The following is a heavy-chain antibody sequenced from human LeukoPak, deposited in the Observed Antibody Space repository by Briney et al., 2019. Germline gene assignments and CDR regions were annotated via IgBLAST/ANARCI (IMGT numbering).Heavy chain of an antibody. CDR1: GGSISSSSYY. CDR2: IYYSGST. Sequence: SETPSLTCTVSGGSISSSSYYWGWMRQPPGKGLEGIGSIYYSGSTYYNPSLKSRVTISVDTSKNQFSLKLSSVTAADTAVYYCASLGRLRPYYYYYMDVWGKGTTVTVSS. V-gene: IGHV4-39*05. J-gene: IGHJ6*03. D-gene: IGHD3-16*01. CDR3: ASLGRLRPYYYYYMDV.